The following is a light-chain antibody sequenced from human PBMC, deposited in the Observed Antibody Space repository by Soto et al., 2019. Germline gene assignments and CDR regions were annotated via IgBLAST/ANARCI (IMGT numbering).Light chain of an antibody. CDR3: QQRSNWLT. CDR2: DTS. V-gene: IGKV3-11*01. J-gene: IGKJ4*01. CDR1: QSVNSY. Sequence: EIVLTQSPATLSLSPGERATLSCRASQSVNSYLAWYQQKAGQAPRLLIYDTSSRATGIPARFSGSGSGTDFTLTISSLEPEDFAVYYCQQRSNWLTFGGGTKVDIK.